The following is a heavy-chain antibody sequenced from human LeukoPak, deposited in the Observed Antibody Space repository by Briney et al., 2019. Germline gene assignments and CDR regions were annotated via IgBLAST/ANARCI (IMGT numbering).Heavy chain of an antibody. CDR1: GGTFSSYA. J-gene: IGHJ4*02. V-gene: IGHV1-69*04. Sequence: SVKVSCKASGGTFSSYATSWVRQVPGQGLEWMGRIIPILGIANYAQKFPGRVTITADKSTSTAYMELSSLRSEDTAVYYCARVGIVATMPDDYWGQGTLVTVSS. D-gene: IGHD5-12*01. CDR2: IIPILGIA. CDR3: ARVGIVATMPDDY.